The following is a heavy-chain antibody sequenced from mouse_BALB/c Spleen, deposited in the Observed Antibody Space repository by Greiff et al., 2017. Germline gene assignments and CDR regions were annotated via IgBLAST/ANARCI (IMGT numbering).Heavy chain of an antibody. D-gene: IGHD1-1*01. CDR1: GYTFTSYW. J-gene: IGHJ2*01. V-gene: IGHV1S22*01. Sequence: LQQPGSELVRPGASVKLSCKASGYTFTSYWMHWVKQRPGQGLEWIGNIYPGSGSTNYDEKFKSKATLTVDTSSSTAYMQLSSLTSEDSAVYYCTRGNYYGSRGYYFDYWGQGTTLTVSS. CDR3: TRGNYYGSRGYYFDY. CDR2: IYPGSGST.